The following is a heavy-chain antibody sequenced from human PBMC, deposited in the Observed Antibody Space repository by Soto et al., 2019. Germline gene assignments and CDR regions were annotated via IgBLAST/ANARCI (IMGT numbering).Heavy chain of an antibody. Sequence: QVQLVESGGGVVQPGRSLRLSCAASGFTFSSYGMHWVRQAPGKGLEWVAVISYDGSNKYYADSVKGRFTISRDNSKNTLYLQMNSLRAEDTAVYYCAKEITMVRGVSDACDIWVQGTMVTVSS. J-gene: IGHJ3*02. CDR2: ISYDGSNK. V-gene: IGHV3-30*18. CDR1: GFTFSSYG. D-gene: IGHD3-10*01. CDR3: AKEITMVRGVSDACDI.